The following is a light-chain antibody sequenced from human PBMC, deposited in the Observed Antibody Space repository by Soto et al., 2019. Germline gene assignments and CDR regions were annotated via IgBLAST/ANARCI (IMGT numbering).Light chain of an antibody. CDR2: EVS. Sequence: SVLTQPASVSGSPGQSITISCTGTSSDVGGYNYVSWYQQHPGKAPKLMIYEVSNRPSGVSNRFSGSKAGNTASLTISGLQAEGEADYYCSSYTSSSTYVFGTGTKATVL. J-gene: IGLJ1*01. CDR3: SSYTSSSTYV. CDR1: SSDVGGYNY. V-gene: IGLV2-14*01.